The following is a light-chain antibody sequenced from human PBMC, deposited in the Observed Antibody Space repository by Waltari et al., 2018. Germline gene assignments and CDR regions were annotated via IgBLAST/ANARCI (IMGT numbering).Light chain of an antibody. CDR1: SSDVGSYNL. CDR2: EGS. J-gene: IGLJ3*02. CDR3: CSYAGTSTWV. Sequence: QSALTQPASVSGSPGQSITISCTGTSSDVGSYNLVSCYQQYPGKAPKLMIYEGSKRPSGVSNRFSGSKSGNTASLTISGLQAEDEADYYCCSYAGTSTWVFGGGTKLTVL. V-gene: IGLV2-23*01.